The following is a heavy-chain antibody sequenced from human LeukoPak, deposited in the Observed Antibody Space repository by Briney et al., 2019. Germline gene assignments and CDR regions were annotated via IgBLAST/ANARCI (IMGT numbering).Heavy chain of an antibody. Sequence: GSSVKVSCKASGGTFTSDSISWERQAPGQGLEWLGRIIPMFGTVKYAKKFQGRVTITADKSTSTAYMQLRSLRSDDTAVYYCARDVGDIVVVPATLKLDSWGQGTLITVSS. CDR2: IIPMFGTV. V-gene: IGHV1-69*06. CDR3: ARDVGDIVVVPATLKLDS. CDR1: GGTFTSDS. D-gene: IGHD2-2*01. J-gene: IGHJ4*02.